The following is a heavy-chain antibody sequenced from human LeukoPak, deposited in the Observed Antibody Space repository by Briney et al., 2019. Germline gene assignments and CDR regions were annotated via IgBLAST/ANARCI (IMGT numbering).Heavy chain of an antibody. CDR3: ARPYSSGWYVPERYNWFDP. CDR2: IYYSGST. V-gene: IGHV4-39*01. CDR1: GGSISSSSYY. D-gene: IGHD6-19*01. Sequence: PSETLSLTCTVSGGSISSSSYYWGWIRQPPGKGLEWIGSIYYSGSTYYNPSLKSRVTIFVDTSKNQFSLKLSSVTAADTAVYYCARPYSSGWYVPERYNWFDPWGQGTLVTVAS. J-gene: IGHJ5*02.